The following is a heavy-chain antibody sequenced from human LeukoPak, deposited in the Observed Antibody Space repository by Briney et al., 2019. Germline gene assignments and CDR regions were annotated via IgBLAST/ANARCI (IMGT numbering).Heavy chain of an antibody. Sequence: GGSLRLSCAASGFTFTSYAMTWVRQAPGKGLEWVSGISNSGGSTYYADSVKGRFTIPRDNSKNTLYLQMNSLRAEDTAVYYCAKYLDSSTWSPFGYWGQGTLVTVSS. D-gene: IGHD6-13*01. CDR1: GFTFTSYA. CDR2: ISNSGGST. CDR3: AKYLDSSTWSPFGY. J-gene: IGHJ4*02. V-gene: IGHV3-23*01.